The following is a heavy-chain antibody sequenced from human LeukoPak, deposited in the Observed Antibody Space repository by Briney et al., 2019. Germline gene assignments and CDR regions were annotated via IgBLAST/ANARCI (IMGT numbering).Heavy chain of an antibody. D-gene: IGHD6-19*01. CDR3: ARQWAVAGREDY. CDR2: IYPGDSDT. CDR1: GYSLISYW. J-gene: IGHJ4*02. V-gene: IGHV5-51*01. Sequence: GESLKISCTGSGYSLISYWIDLVRQMPWNCLEWMGIIYPGDSDTRYSPSFQGQVTISADKSISTAYLQWSSLKASDTAMYYCARQWAVAGREDYWGQGTLVTVSS.